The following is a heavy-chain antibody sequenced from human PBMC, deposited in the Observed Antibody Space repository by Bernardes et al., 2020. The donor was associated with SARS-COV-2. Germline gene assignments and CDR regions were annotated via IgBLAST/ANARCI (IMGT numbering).Heavy chain of an antibody. CDR1: GFNFDDYA. D-gene: IGHD4-17*01. CDR3: AKDSYSHYGYSSSQYYYGLDV. V-gene: IGHV3-9*01. CDR2: INWNSENI. J-gene: IGHJ6*02. Sequence: GGSLRLSFAASGFNFDDYAMHWVRQVPGRGLEWVSGINWNSENIGYADSVRGRFTVSRDNAKNSLHLQMNSLRAEDTALYYCAKDSYSHYGYSSSQYYYGLDVWGQGTTVTVSS.